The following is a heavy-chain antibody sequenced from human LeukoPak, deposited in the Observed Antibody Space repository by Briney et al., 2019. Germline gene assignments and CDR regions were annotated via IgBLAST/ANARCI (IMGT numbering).Heavy chain of an antibody. V-gene: IGHV4-61*02. D-gene: IGHD5-12*01. CDR2: IYTSGST. CDR1: GGSISSGSYY. CDR3: ARAGLRFDY. J-gene: IGHJ4*02. Sequence: SETLSLTCTVSGGSISSGSYYWSWIRQPAGKGLEWIGRIYTSGSTNCNPSLKSRVTISVDTSKNQFSLKLSSVTAADTAVYYCARAGLRFDYWGQGTLVTVSS.